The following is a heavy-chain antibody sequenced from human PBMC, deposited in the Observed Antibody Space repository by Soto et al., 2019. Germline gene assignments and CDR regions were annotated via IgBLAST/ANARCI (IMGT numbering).Heavy chain of an antibody. CDR1: GFTFKNYA. D-gene: IGHD2-21*02. Sequence: PGGSLRLSCAASGFTFKNYAMSWVRQAPGKGLEWVSGISGRGDNTHYTDSVKGRFTISRENSINTLFLQVNSLRADDTAVYYCASRACGGDCSAIRHIYYFDYWGQGTLVTVSS. J-gene: IGHJ4*02. CDR3: ASRACGGDCSAIRHIYYFDY. V-gene: IGHV3-23*01. CDR2: ISGRGDNT.